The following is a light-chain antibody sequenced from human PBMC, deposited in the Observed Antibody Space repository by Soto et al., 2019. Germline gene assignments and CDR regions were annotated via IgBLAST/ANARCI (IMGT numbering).Light chain of an antibody. CDR3: QQCNGPLT. CDR1: QSIVNR. CDR2: DAS. Sequence: DIQMTQSPSTLSASVGDRVTITCRASQSIVNRLAWYQQKPGKAPKLLIYDASSLQSGVPSRFSGSGSGTAFTLTITGLQPDDFASYYCQQCNGPLTFGQGTRLEIK. J-gene: IGKJ5*01. V-gene: IGKV1-5*01.